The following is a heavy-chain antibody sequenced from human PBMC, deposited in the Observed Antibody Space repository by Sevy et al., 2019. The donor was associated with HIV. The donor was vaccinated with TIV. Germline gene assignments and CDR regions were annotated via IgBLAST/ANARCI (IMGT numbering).Heavy chain of an antibody. Sequence: GGSLRLSCAASRFTFTNFAIHWVRQAPGRGLEWVAVTSSDGANEYYADSVKGRFTISRDNSMNTVYLLINSLRREDTAVYFCARGRVTFDYFDPWGLGALVTVSS. D-gene: IGHD2-21*02. J-gene: IGHJ4*02. CDR1: RFTFTNFA. V-gene: IGHV3-30-3*01. CDR2: TSSDGANE. CDR3: ARGRVTFDYFDP.